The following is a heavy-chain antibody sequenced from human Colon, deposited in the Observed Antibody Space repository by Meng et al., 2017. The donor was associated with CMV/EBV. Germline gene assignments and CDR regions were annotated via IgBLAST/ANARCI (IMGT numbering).Heavy chain of an antibody. CDR2: IRYDGTNK. Sequence: GESLKISCAVSGFTFSSYGMHWVRQAPGKGLEWVAFIRYDGTNKYFGDSVKGRFTISRDTPKKLLFLQMNSLRDEDTALYYCARDVGSGSYQPHHYYGLDLWGPGTTVTVSS. V-gene: IGHV3-30*02. CDR3: ARDVGSGSYQPHHYYGLDL. CDR1: GFTFSSYG. J-gene: IGHJ6*02. D-gene: IGHD3-10*01.